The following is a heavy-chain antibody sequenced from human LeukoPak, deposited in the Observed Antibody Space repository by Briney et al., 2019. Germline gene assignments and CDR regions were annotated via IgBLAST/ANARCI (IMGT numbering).Heavy chain of an antibody. J-gene: IGHJ4*02. CDR3: ARVAGTTVVSQFDY. CDR1: GGSFSGYY. D-gene: IGHD4-23*01. V-gene: IGHV4-34*01. Sequence: SETLSLTCAVYGGSFSGYYWSWIRHPPGKGLEWIGEINHSGSTNYNPSLKSRVTISVDTSKNQFSLKLSSVTAADTAVYYCARVAGTTVVSQFDYWGQGTLVTVSS. CDR2: INHSGST.